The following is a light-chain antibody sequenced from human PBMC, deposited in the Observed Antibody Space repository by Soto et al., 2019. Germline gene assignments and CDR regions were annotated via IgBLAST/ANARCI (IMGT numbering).Light chain of an antibody. V-gene: IGLV1-40*01. CDR3: QSFDNSLSGVV. Sequence: QSVLTQPPSVSGAPGQRVTISCTGTSSDIGAGYDVHWYQQLPGTAPRLLIYANNNRPSGVPDRFSASKSGTSASLAITGLQAEDEADYFCQSFDNSLSGVVFGGGTKLTVL. CDR1: SSDIGAGYD. CDR2: ANN. J-gene: IGLJ2*01.